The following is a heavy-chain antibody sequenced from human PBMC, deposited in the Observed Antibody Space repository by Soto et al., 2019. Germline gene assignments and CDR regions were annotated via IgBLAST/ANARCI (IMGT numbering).Heavy chain of an antibody. V-gene: IGHV5-10-1*01. J-gene: IGHJ6*02. D-gene: IGHD6-13*01. CDR2: IDPSDSYT. CDR1: GYSFTSYW. CDR3: ARQGIAAAGTFGYYYGMDV. Sequence: GESLKISCKGSGYSFTSYWISWVRQMPGKGLEWMGRIDPSDSYTNYSPSFQGHVTISADKSISTAYLQWSSLKASDTAMYYCARQGIAAAGTFGYYYGMDVWGQGTTVTVYS.